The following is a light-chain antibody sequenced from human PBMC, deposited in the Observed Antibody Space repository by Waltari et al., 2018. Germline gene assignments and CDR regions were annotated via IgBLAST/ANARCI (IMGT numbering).Light chain of an antibody. CDR1: PSLVHSDGNTY. V-gene: IGKV2-30*02. CDR2: KVS. CDR3: MQGTHWPLWT. J-gene: IGKJ1*01. Sequence: DVVMTQSPLSLPVTLGQPASISFRSSPSLVHSDGNTYLNWFQQRPGQSPRRLIYKVSNRDSGVPDRFSGSGSGTDFTLTISRVEAEDVGLYYCMQGTHWPLWTFGQGTKVEIK.